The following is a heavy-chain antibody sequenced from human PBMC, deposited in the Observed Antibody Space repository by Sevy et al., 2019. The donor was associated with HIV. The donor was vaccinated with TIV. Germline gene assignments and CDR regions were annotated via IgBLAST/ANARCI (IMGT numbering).Heavy chain of an antibody. CDR3: ARDRSRLRLYYFDY. D-gene: IGHD4-17*01. Sequence: GGSLRLSCAASGFTFSDYYMSWIRQAPGKGLEWVSYISSSGSTIYYEDSVKGRFTISRDNAKNSLYLQMNSLRAEDTAVYYCARDRSRLRLYYFDYWGQGTLVTVSS. CDR1: GFTFSDYY. CDR2: ISSSGSTI. J-gene: IGHJ4*02. V-gene: IGHV3-11*01.